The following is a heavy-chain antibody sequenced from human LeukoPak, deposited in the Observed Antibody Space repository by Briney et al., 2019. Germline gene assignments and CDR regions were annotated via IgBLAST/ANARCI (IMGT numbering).Heavy chain of an antibody. Sequence: PSETLSLTCSVSGGSISSSLDSWGWIRQSPGKGLEWIGSIYYSGNTYYSPSLKSRVTISVDTSKNQFSLKLSSMTAADTAVYYCARHGLISSGWSHWFDPWGQGTLVTVSS. CDR1: GGSISSSLDS. J-gene: IGHJ5*02. CDR2: IYYSGNT. CDR3: ARHGLISSGWSHWFDP. D-gene: IGHD6-13*01. V-gene: IGHV4-39*01.